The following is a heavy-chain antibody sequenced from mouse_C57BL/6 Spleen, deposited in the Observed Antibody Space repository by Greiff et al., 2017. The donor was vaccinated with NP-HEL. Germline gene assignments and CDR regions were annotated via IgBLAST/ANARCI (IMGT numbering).Heavy chain of an antibody. D-gene: IGHD1-1*01. CDR2: INPYNGDT. J-gene: IGHJ4*01. CDR1: GYSFTGYF. Sequence: VQLQQSGPELVKPGASVKISCKASGYSFTGYFMNWVMQSHGKSLEWIGRINPYNGDTFYNQKFKGKATLTVDKSSSTAHMELRSLTSEDSAVYYCARTYGSSLLAMDYWGQGTSVTVSS. V-gene: IGHV1-20*01. CDR3: ARTYGSSLLAMDY.